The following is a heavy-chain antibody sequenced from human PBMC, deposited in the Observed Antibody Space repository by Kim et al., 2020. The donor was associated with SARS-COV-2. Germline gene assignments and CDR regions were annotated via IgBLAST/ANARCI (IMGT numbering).Heavy chain of an antibody. CDR3: ARGDIVATITGWFDP. CDR2: INHSGST. V-gene: IGHV4-34*01. J-gene: IGHJ5*02. Sequence: SETLSLTCAVYGGSFSGYYWSWIRQPPGKGLEWIGEINHSGSTNYNPSLKSRVTISVDTSKNQFSLKLSSVTAADTAVYYCARGDIVATITGWFDPWGQGTLVTVSS. D-gene: IGHD5-12*01. CDR1: GGSFSGYY.